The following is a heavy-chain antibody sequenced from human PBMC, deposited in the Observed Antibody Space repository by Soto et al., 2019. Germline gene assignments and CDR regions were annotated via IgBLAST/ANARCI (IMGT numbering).Heavy chain of an antibody. CDR3: ARDPRLDYYDSSGYFFDY. CDR1: DYTFTSYG. D-gene: IGHD3-22*01. V-gene: IGHV1-18*01. CDR2: ISAYNGNT. J-gene: IGHJ4*02. Sequence: QVQLVQSGAEVKKPGASVKVSCKASDYTFTSYGISWVRQAPGQGLEWMGWISAYNGNTNYAQKLQGRVTMTTDTSTSTXXMELRGLRSDDTAVYYCARDPRLDYYDSSGYFFDYWGQGTLVTVSS.